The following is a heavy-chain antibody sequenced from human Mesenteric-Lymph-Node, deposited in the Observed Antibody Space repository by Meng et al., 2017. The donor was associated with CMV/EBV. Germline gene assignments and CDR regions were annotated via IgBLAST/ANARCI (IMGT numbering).Heavy chain of an antibody. J-gene: IGHJ6*02. Sequence: GESLKISCAASGFTFRNYGVHWVRQVPGKGLEWVAVIWYDGSNKYYADSVKGRFTISRDNSKNTLYLQMNSLRAEDTAVYYCAKDLYGMDVWGQGTTVTVSS. CDR2: IWYDGSNK. CDR3: AKDLYGMDV. V-gene: IGHV3-33*06. CDR1: GFTFRNYG.